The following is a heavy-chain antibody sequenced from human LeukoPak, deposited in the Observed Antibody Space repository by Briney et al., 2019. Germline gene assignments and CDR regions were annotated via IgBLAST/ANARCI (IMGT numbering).Heavy chain of an antibody. D-gene: IGHD2-2*01. Sequence: PGGSLRLSCAASGFTFSSYAMSWVRQAPGKGLEWVSYISSSGSTIYYADSVRGRFTISRDNSKNTLYLQMNSLRAEDTAVYYCAKSGVVVPAAIEYHYYYYMDVWGKGTTVTISS. CDR2: ISSSGSTI. J-gene: IGHJ6*03. CDR1: GFTFSSYA. V-gene: IGHV3-23*01. CDR3: AKSGVVVPAAIEYHYYYYMDV.